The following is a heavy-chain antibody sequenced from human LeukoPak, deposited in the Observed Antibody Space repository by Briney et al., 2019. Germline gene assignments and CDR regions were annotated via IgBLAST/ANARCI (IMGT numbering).Heavy chain of an antibody. Sequence: SETLSLTCGVYGGSLRTYYWTWVRQPPGKGPEWIGEVNHIGTTNYNPTRESRVTISVDTAKNHLSLKLTSVTAADAAVYYCARASRFYYGLDVWGQGTTVTVSS. J-gene: IGHJ6*02. CDR3: ARASRFYYGLDV. CDR1: GGSLRTYY. V-gene: IGHV4-34*01. CDR2: VNHIGTT.